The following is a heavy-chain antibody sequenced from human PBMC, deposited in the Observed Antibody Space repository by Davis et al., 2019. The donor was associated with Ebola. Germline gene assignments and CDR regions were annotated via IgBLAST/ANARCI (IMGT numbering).Heavy chain of an antibody. Sequence: SVKVSCKASGFTFTSSAMQWVRQARGQRLEWIGWIVVGSGNTNYAQKFQERVTITRDMSTSTAYMELSSLRSDDTAVYYCARDSATTVTTGWFDPWGQGTLVTVSS. CDR1: GFTFTSSA. J-gene: IGHJ5*02. CDR3: ARDSATTVTTGWFDP. V-gene: IGHV1-58*02. CDR2: IVVGSGNT. D-gene: IGHD4-17*01.